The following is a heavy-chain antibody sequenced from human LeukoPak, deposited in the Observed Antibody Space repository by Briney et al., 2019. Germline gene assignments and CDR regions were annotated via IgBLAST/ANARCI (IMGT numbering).Heavy chain of an antibody. CDR1: GYTFTSYA. CDR3: ARETTMVMSDALDI. Sequence: GASGNFSSKASGYTFTSYAMNWVRQAPGQGLEWRGWINTNTGNPTYTQGFTGRFVFSLDTSVSTAYLQIRSLQVDDTAVYCFARETTMVMSDALDIRGQGTMVTVSS. CDR2: INTNTGNP. D-gene: IGHD4-23*01. J-gene: IGHJ3*02. V-gene: IGHV7-4-1*02.